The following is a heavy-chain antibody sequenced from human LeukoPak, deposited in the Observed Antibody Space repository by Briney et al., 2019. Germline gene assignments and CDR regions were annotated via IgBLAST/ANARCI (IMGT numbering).Heavy chain of an antibody. Sequence: ASVKVSCKASRYTFTGYYMHWVRQAPGQGLEWMGWVNPNSGRTNYAQKFQGRVTMTRDTSIGTAYMELSRLRSDDTAVYYCAREKEDIVVVPAGIFDYWGQGTLVTVSS. V-gene: IGHV1-2*02. D-gene: IGHD2-2*01. CDR3: AREKEDIVVVPAGIFDY. CDR1: RYTFTGYY. J-gene: IGHJ4*02. CDR2: VNPNSGRT.